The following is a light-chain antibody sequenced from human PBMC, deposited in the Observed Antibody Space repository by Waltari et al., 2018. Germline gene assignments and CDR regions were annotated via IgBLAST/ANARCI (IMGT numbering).Light chain of an antibody. Sequence: DLQMTQSPSSLSASVGDRVTITCQASQDVISYLNCYQQKPGKAPNLLIYDAFNLEIEVPSRSSGSGSGRDFTVTMSNLQAEDIAIYYCQQYDKLTLGGGTKVENK. CDR1: QDVISY. CDR2: DAF. V-gene: IGKV1-33*01. CDR3: QQYDKLT. J-gene: IGKJ4*01.